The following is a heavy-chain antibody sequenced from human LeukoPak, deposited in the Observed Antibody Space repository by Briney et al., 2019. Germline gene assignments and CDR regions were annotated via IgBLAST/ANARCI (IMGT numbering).Heavy chain of an antibody. D-gene: IGHD4-11*01. J-gene: IGHJ6*03. V-gene: IGHV5-51*01. CDR2: IYPGDSDT. Sequence: GESLKISCKGSGYSFTSYWIGWVRQMPGKGPEWMGIIYPGDSDTRYSPSFQGQVTIAADKSISTAYLQWSSLKASDTAMYYCARGGPLTTHYYYYMDVWGKGTTVTVSS. CDR1: GYSFTSYW. CDR3: ARGGPLTTHYYYYMDV.